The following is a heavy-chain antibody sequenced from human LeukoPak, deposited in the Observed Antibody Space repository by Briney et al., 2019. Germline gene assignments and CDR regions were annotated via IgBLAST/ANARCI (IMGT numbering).Heavy chain of an antibody. Sequence: GGSLRLSCAASGFTFSSYSMNWVRQAPGKGPEWASYISSSSSTIYYADSVKGRFTISRDNAKNSLYLQMNSLRAEDTAVYYCATYGSGSCGTFDYWGQGTLVTVSS. CDR3: ATYGSGSCGTFDY. V-gene: IGHV3-48*01. CDR1: GFTFSSYS. J-gene: IGHJ4*02. D-gene: IGHD3-10*01. CDR2: ISSSSSTI.